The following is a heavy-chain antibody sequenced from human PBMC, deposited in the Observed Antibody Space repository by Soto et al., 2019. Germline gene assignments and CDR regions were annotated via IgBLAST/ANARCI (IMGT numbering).Heavy chain of an antibody. Sequence: QLQLQESGPGLVKPSETLSLTCTVSGGSISSSSYYWGWIRQPPGKGLEWIGSIYYSGSTYYNPSLKSRVTISVDTSKNQFSLKLSSVTAADTAVYYCARRSYDYVFGYWGQGTLVTVSS. CDR1: GGSISSSSYY. CDR2: IYYSGST. J-gene: IGHJ4*02. D-gene: IGHD5-12*01. V-gene: IGHV4-39*01. CDR3: ARRSYDYVFGY.